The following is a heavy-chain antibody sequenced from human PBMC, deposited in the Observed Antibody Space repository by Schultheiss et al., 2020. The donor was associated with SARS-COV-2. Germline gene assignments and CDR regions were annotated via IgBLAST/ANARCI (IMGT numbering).Heavy chain of an antibody. J-gene: IGHJ4*02. V-gene: IGHV3-33*08. Sequence: GESLKISCAASGFTFSSYEMNWVRQAPGKGLEWVAVIWYDGSNKYYADSVKGRFTISRDNSKNTLYLQMNRLRAEDTAAYYCAREMGNDLYFDYWGQGTLVTVSS. CDR1: GFTFSSYE. D-gene: IGHD7-27*01. CDR2: IWYDGSNK. CDR3: AREMGNDLYFDY.